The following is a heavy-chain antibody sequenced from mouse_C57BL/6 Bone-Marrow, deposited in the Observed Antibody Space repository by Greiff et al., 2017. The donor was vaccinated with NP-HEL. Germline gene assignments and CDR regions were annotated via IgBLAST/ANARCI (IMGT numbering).Heavy chain of an antibody. J-gene: IGHJ1*03. CDR3: ARSLLGRCYWYFDV. Sequence: VQLKESGPELVKPGASVKISCKASGYSFTDYNMNWVKQSNGKSLEWIGVINPNYGTTSYNQKFKGKATLTVDQSSSTAYMQLNSLTSEDSAVYYCARSLLGRCYWYFDVWGTGTTVTVSS. V-gene: IGHV1-39*01. CDR2: INPNYGTT. CDR1: GYSFTDYN. D-gene: IGHD4-1*01.